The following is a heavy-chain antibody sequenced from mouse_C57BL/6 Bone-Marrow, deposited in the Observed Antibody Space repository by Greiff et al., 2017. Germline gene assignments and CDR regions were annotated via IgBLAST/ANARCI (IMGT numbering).Heavy chain of an antibody. CDR3: ARERINPIYYGYYDSYGYFDV. V-gene: IGHV1-72*01. D-gene: IGHD2-1*01. CDR1: GYTFTSYW. J-gene: IGHJ1*03. CDR2: IDPNSGGT. Sequence: QVQLQQPGAELVKPGASVKLSCKASGYTFTSYWMHWVKQRPGRGLEWIGRIDPNSGGTKYNEQFKSKATLTVDKPSSTAYMQLSSLTSEDSAVYYCARERINPIYYGYYDSYGYFDVWGTGTTVTVSS.